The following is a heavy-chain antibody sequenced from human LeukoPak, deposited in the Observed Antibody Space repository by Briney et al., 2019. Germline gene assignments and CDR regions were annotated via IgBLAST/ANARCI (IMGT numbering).Heavy chain of an antibody. CDR2: TYYRFKGYN. V-gene: IGHV6-1*01. CDR3: ARDGQLGNDALDV. D-gene: IGHD1-1*01. CDR1: GDSASSITAA. Sequence: SQTLSLTCVLSGDSASSITAACNWIRQTPSRGLEWLGRTYYRFKGYNENAVSMSSRINIYPDTCKNQLCLQLNSVTPEDTAVYYCARDGQLGNDALDVWGQGTLVTVSS. J-gene: IGHJ3*01.